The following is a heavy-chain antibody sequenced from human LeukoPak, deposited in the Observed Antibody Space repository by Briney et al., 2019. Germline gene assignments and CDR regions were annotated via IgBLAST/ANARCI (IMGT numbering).Heavy chain of an antibody. V-gene: IGHV3-30-3*01. Sequence: PGRSLRLSCAASGFTFSSYAMHWVRQAPGKGLEWVAVLSYDGSNTYYADSVKGRFTISRDNSKNTLYLQMNSLRAEDTAVYYCARGAFRMVRGVTTDYWGQGTLVTVSS. CDR2: LSYDGSNT. D-gene: IGHD3-10*01. CDR3: ARGAFRMVRGVTTDY. J-gene: IGHJ4*02. CDR1: GFTFSSYA.